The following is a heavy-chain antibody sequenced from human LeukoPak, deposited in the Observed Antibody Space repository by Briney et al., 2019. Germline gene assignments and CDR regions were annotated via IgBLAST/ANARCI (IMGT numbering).Heavy chain of an antibody. CDR2: ITGTGSGSSP. CDR3: AKGYSFGDN. V-gene: IGHV3-23*01. D-gene: IGHD2-15*01. J-gene: IGHJ4*02. Sequence: GGSLRLSCAASGFIFHTYAMSWVRQAPGKGLEWVSTITGTGSGSSPSYADSVKGRFSISRDNSKNTLYLQMNSLRADDTGVYYCAKGYSFGDNWGQGTLVTVSS. CDR1: GFIFHTYA.